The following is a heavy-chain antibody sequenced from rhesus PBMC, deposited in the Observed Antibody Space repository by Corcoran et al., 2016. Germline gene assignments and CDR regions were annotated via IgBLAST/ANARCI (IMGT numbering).Heavy chain of an antibody. CDR3: ARDGAGWLGFDF. Sequence: QVQLQESGPGLVKPSETLSLSCAVAGASVSSFWWPWIRQPPGKGLEWIGEINPSGATTYSNPALKSRFTFSKDASKNEVLLRLNSVTAADTAVYFGARDGAGWLGFDFWGQGVLVTVSS. CDR1: GASVSSFW. J-gene: IGHJ4*01. V-gene: IGHV4-80*01. CDR2: INPSGATT. D-gene: IGHD6-31*01.